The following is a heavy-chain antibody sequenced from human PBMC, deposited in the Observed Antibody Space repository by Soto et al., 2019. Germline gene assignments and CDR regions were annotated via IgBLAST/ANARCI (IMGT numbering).Heavy chain of an antibody. CDR3: TTDPGGSGSYLGLYYYYGMDV. V-gene: IGHV3-15*07. D-gene: IGHD3-10*01. Sequence: EVQLVESGGGLVKPGGSLRLSCAASGFTFSNAWMNWVRQAPGKGLEWVGRIKSKTDGGTTDYAAPVKGRFTISRDDSKNTLYLQMNSLKTEDTAVYYCTTDPGGSGSYLGLYYYYGMDVWGQGTTVTVSS. J-gene: IGHJ6*02. CDR2: IKSKTDGGTT. CDR1: GFTFSNAW.